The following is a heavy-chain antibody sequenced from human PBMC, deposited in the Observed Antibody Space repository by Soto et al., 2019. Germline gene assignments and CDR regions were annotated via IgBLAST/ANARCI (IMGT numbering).Heavy chain of an antibody. CDR2: IYHSGST. CDR3: AIERPDGARLDP. V-gene: IGHV4-30-4*01. Sequence: QVQLQESGPGLVKPSQTLSLTCTVSGGSISSGDYYWSWIRQPPGKGLEWIGYIYHSGSTYYNPSLKSRVTISVDTSKTQFSLKLSSVTAAGTAVYYCAIERPDGARLDPWGQGSLVTVSS. D-gene: IGHD6-6*01. CDR1: GGSISSGDYY. J-gene: IGHJ5*02.